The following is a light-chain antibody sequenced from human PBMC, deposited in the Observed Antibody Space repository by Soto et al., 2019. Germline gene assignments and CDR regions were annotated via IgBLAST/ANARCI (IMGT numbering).Light chain of an antibody. CDR1: HNDIGTYDY. CDR2: GVT. J-gene: IGLJ1*01. Sequence: QSALTQPTSVSGSPGQSITISCTGNHNDIGTYDYVSWYQQHPGRAPRLLIHGVTTRHSGISGRFSASKSGLTASLTISGLQPEDEADYYCSSFTSNRIYVFGPGTKVTVL. CDR3: SSFTSNRIYV. V-gene: IGLV2-14*03.